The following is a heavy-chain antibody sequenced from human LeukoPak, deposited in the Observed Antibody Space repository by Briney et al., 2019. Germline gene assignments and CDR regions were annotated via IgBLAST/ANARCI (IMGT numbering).Heavy chain of an antibody. CDR2: INPNSGGT. CDR1: GYTFTGYY. J-gene: IGHJ4*02. D-gene: IGHD4-17*01. CDR3: AREAMMATVTTNNFDY. V-gene: IGHV1-2*02. Sequence: ASVKVSCKASGYTFTGYYMHWVRQAPGQGLEWMGWINPNSGGTNYAQKFQGRVTMTRGTSISTAYMELSRLRSDDTAVYYCAREAMMATVTTNNFDYWGQGTLVTVSS.